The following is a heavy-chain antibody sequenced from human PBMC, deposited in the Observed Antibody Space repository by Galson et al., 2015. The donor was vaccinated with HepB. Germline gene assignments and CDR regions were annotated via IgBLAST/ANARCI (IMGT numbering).Heavy chain of an antibody. CDR1: GYTLTELC. D-gene: IGHD2-15*01. J-gene: IGHJ6*02. Sequence: SVKVSCKVSGYTLTELCMHWVRQAPGKGLEWMGGFDPEDGEIIYAQKFQGRVTMTEDTSTDTTYMELTSLRSEDTAMYYCAVDRVKRGVAYFYYGLDVWGQGTTVTVSS. CDR2: FDPEDGEI. V-gene: IGHV1-24*01. CDR3: AVDRVKRGVAYFYYGLDV.